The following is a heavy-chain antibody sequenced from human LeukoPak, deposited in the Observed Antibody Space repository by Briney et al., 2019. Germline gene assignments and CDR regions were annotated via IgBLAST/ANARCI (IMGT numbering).Heavy chain of an antibody. CDR3: ARDDVYGDRDFDY. J-gene: IGHJ4*02. V-gene: IGHV1-69*04. CDR1: GGTFSSYA. CDR2: IIPILGIA. Sequence: ASVKVSCKASGGTFSSYAISWVRQAPGQGLEWMGRIIPILGIANYAQKFQGRVTITADKSTSTASMELRSLRSDDTAVYYCARDDVYGDRDFDYWGQGTLVTVSS. D-gene: IGHD4-17*01.